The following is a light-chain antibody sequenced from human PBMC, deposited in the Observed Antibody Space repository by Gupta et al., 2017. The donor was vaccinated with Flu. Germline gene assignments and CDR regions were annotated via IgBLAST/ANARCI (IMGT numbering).Light chain of an antibody. CDR2: DGY. Sequence: SVHWSQQKPGQAPVLVAYDGYDRPSGIPDRFSGSKATLTISRVEVGDEADYYCHVWDTVNDVYVFGPGTKLTVL. V-gene: IGLV3-21*02. J-gene: IGLJ1*01. CDR3: HVWDTVNDVYV. CDR1: S.